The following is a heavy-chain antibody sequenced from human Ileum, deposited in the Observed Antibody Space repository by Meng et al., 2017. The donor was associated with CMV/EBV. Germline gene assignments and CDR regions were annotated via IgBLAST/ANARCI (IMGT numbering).Heavy chain of an antibody. V-gene: IGHV3-21*03. CDR2: FSRTGAI. CDR3: ARDDAWAFDY. D-gene: IGHD2-2*01. CDR1: GLIFISFA. J-gene: IGHJ4*02. Sequence: EVQLGCAGGGRVKPGGSLSLSSAACGLIFISFAMNWVRQAPGKGLEWISYFSRTGAIAYADSVKGRFTISRDNAKNSLYLQMNSLRAEDTAVYYCARDDAWAFDYWGQGTLVTVSS.